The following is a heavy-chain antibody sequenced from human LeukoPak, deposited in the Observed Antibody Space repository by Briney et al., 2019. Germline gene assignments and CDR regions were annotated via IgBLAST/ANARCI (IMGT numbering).Heavy chain of an antibody. Sequence: GGSLRLSCAASEFTFSSYEMNWVRQAPGKGLEWVSYISSSGSTIYYADSVKGRFTISRDNAKNSLYLQMNSLRAEDTAVYYCARDGSMVRGVIKPSAFDIWGQGTMVTVSS. V-gene: IGHV3-48*03. CDR2: ISSSGSTI. J-gene: IGHJ3*02. D-gene: IGHD3-10*01. CDR3: ARDGSMVRGVIKPSAFDI. CDR1: EFTFSSYE.